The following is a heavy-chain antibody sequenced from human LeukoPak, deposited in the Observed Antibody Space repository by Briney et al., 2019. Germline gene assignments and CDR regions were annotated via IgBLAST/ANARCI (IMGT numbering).Heavy chain of an antibody. D-gene: IGHD1-7*01. Sequence: TGRSLTLSRAASGFTFSSFGMHWVRQAPGKGLEWVAVIWYDASNKYYVDSVKGRFTISRDNSKNTLYLQMNSLRDDDTAVYYCVRGVGVSRFNYLDPWGQGTLVIVSS. V-gene: IGHV3-33*01. CDR1: GFTFSSFG. CDR3: VRGVGVSRFNYLDP. CDR2: IWYDASNK. J-gene: IGHJ5*02.